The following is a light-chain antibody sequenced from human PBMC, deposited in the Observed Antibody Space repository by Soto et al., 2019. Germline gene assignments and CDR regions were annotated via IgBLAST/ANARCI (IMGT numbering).Light chain of an antibody. V-gene: IGLV6-57*01. Sequence: NFMLTQPHSVSASPGKTVTISCTRSSGSIASNYVQWYQQRPGSSPTTVIYGDNQRPSGVPDRFSGSIDSSSNTASLTISGLQTEDEADYYCQSYATSSVVFGGGTKVTVL. J-gene: IGLJ2*01. CDR1: SGSIASNY. CDR3: QSYATSSVV. CDR2: GDN.